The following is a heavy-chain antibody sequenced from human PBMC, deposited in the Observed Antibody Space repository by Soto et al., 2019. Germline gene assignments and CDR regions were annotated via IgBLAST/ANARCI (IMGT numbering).Heavy chain of an antibody. D-gene: IGHD3-10*01. Sequence: QVQLQESGPGLVKPSETLSLTCTVSGGSISSYYWSWIRQPPGKGLEWIGYIYYSGSTNNNPSLKSRVTISVDTSKNQFSLKLSSVTAADTAVYYCARQGGLLWFGELKNYYYYYMDVWGKGTTVTVSS. CDR2: IYYSGST. CDR1: GGSISSYY. V-gene: IGHV4-59*08. J-gene: IGHJ6*03. CDR3: ARQGGLLWFGELKNYYYYYMDV.